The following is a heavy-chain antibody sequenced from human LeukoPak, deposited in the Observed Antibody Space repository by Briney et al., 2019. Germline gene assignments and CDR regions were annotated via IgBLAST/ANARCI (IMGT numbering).Heavy chain of an antibody. D-gene: IGHD2/OR15-2a*01. CDR1: GFTFSSYS. Sequence: GGSLRLSCAASGFTFSSYSMNWVRQAPGKGLEWVSSISSSSSYMYYADSVKGRFTISRDNAKNSLYMQVNSLRAEDTALYYCARDRFLRRPEPAEYWGQGTLVTVSS. CDR2: ISSSSSYM. CDR3: ARDRFLRRPEPAEY. J-gene: IGHJ4*02. V-gene: IGHV3-21*04.